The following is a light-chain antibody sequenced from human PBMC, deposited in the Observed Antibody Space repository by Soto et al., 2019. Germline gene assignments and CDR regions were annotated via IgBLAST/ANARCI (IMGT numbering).Light chain of an antibody. J-gene: IGLJ3*02. CDR3: QSYDSSLSGSKV. Sequence: QSVLTQPPSVSGAPGQRVSISCTGSNSNIGAGYDVHWYQQLPGTAPKLLIYGNINLPSGVPDRFSGSKSGASTFLVITGLQAEDEADYYCQSYDSSLSGSKVFGGGTKLTVL. CDR1: NSNIGAGYD. V-gene: IGLV1-40*01. CDR2: GNI.